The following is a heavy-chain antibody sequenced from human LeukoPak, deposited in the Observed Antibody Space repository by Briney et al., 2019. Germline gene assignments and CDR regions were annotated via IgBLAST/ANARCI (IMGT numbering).Heavy chain of an antibody. J-gene: IGHJ4*02. D-gene: IGHD2-2*01. V-gene: IGHV3-11*04. CDR3: ARSILPAANAIDH. Sequence: GGSLRLSCAASGFTFSDYYMNWIRQAPGKGLEWISYMSSSGSTISYADSVTGRFTVSRDNAKNSLYLQMNSLRAEDTAVYYCARSILPAANAIDHWGQGTLLTVSS. CDR2: MSSSGSTI. CDR1: GFTFSDYY.